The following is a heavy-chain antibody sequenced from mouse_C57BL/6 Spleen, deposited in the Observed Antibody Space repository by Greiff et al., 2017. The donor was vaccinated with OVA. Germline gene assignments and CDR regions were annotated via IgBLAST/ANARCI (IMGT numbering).Heavy chain of an antibody. CDR3: ARSLYDYGVDY. V-gene: IGHV3-6*01. Sequence: EVKVEESGPGLVKPSQSLSLTCSVTGYSITSGYYWNWIRQFPGNKLEWMGYISYDGSNNYNPSLKNRISITRDTSKNQFFLKLNSVTTEDTATYYCARSLYDYGVDYWGQGTTLTVSS. CDR1: GYSITSGYY. D-gene: IGHD2-4*01. CDR2: ISYDGSN. J-gene: IGHJ2*01.